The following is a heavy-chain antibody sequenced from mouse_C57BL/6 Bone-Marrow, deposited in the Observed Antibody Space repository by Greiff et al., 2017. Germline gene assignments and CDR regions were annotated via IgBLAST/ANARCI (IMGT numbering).Heavy chain of an antibody. CDR2: IDPSDSYT. J-gene: IGHJ4*01. V-gene: IGHV1-69*01. CDR3: ARSDDGYYGDAMDY. CDR1: GYTFTSYW. D-gene: IGHD2-3*01. Sequence: QVQLQQSGAELVMPGASVKLSCKASGYTFTSYWMHWVKQRPGQGLEWIGEIDPSDSYTNYNQKFKGKSTLTVDKSSSTAYMQLSSLTSEDSAVYYCARSDDGYYGDAMDYWGQGTSVTVSS.